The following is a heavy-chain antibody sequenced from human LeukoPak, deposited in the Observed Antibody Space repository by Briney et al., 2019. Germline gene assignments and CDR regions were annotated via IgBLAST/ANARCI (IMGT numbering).Heavy chain of an antibody. Sequence: ASVKVSCKASGYTFTGYYMHWVRQAPGQGLEWMGWINPNSGGTNYAQKFQGRVTMTRDTSISTAYMELSRLRSDDTAVYYCAGSRYYYGSGTHFLWGQGTLVTASS. D-gene: IGHD3-10*01. CDR1: GYTFTGYY. J-gene: IGHJ4*02. CDR2: INPNSGGT. V-gene: IGHV1-2*02. CDR3: AGSRYYYGSGTHFL.